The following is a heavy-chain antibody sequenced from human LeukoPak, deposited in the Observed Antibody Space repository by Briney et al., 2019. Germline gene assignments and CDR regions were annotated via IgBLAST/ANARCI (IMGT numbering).Heavy chain of an antibody. CDR1: GFTFSSYA. D-gene: IGHD2-21*02. Sequence: GGSLRLSCAASGFTFSSYAMHWVRQAPGKGLEWVAVISYDGSNKYYADSVKGRFTISRDNSKNTLYLQMNSQRAEDTAVYYCAGTYCGGDCYAAAFDIWGQGTMVTVSS. J-gene: IGHJ3*02. V-gene: IGHV3-30*01. CDR3: AGTYCGGDCYAAAFDI. CDR2: ISYDGSNK.